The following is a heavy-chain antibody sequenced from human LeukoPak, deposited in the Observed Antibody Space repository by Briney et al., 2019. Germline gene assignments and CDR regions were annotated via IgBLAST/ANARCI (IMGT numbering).Heavy chain of an antibody. Sequence: GGSLRLSCAASGFTFSSYSMNWVRQAPGKGLEWVSYISSSSSTIYYADSLKGRFTISRDNAKNPLYLQMNSLRAEDTAVYYCARGLAPEVGSTPDYWGQGTLVTVSS. CDR2: ISSSSSTI. CDR3: ARGLAPEVGSTPDY. V-gene: IGHV3-48*04. D-gene: IGHD1-26*01. CDR1: GFTFSSYS. J-gene: IGHJ4*02.